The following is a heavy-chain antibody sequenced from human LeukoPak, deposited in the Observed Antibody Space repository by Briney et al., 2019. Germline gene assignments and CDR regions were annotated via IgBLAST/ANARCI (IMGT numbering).Heavy chain of an antibody. CDR3: ARGSGSYHDY. V-gene: IGHV4-39*07. Sequence: PSETLSLTCTVSGGSISSGGYYWGWIRQPPGKGLEWIGSIYYSGSTYYNPSLKSRVTISVDTSKNQFSLKLSSVTAADTAVYYCARGSGSYHDYWGQGTLVTVSS. J-gene: IGHJ4*02. D-gene: IGHD3-10*01. CDR1: GGSISSGGYY. CDR2: IYYSGST.